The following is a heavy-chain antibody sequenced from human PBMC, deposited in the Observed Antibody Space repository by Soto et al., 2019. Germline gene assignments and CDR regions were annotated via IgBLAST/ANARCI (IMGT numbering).Heavy chain of an antibody. CDR3: ARDRLKAVAGMECDY. CDR1: GGSISSGGYS. V-gene: IGHV4-30-2*01. J-gene: IGHJ4*02. Sequence: PSETLSLTCAVSGGSISSGGYSWSWIRQPPGKGLEWIGYIYHSGSTYYNPSLKSRVTISVDRSKNQFSLKLSSVTAADTAVYYRARDRLKAVAGMECDYWRQGTLVTVS. CDR2: IYHSGST. D-gene: IGHD6-19*01.